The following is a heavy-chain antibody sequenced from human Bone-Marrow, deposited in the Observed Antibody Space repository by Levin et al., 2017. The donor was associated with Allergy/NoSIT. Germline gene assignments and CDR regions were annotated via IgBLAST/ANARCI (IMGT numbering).Heavy chain of an antibody. CDR2: IYPSDSDT. Sequence: KVSCKGSGYSFSTYWIGWVRQMPGKGLEWMGIIYPSDSDTKYSPSFQGQVTISADTSISTAYLQWSSLKASDTAMYYCARGYCSSTTCHYLDYWGQGTLVTVSS. J-gene: IGHJ4*02. CDR3: ARGYCSSTTCHYLDY. V-gene: IGHV5-51*01. D-gene: IGHD2-2*01. CDR1: GYSFSTYW.